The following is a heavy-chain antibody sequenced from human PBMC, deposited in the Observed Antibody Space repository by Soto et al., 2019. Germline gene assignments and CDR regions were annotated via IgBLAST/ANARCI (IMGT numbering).Heavy chain of an antibody. CDR2: INHSGST. Sequence: SETLSLTCAVYGGSFSGYYWSWIRQPPGKGLEWIGEINHSGSTNYNPSLKSRVTISVDTSKNQFSLKLSSVTAADTAVYYCAREEIVVVVAAIYWGQGTLVTVPQ. D-gene: IGHD2-15*01. V-gene: IGHV4-34*01. CDR1: GGSFSGYY. CDR3: AREEIVVVVAAIY. J-gene: IGHJ4*02.